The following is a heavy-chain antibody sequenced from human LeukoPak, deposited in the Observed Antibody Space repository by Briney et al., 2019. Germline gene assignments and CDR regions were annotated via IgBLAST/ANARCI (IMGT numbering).Heavy chain of an antibody. CDR3: ARDPSGWHSMDY. CDR2: ISPDGSSA. D-gene: IGHD6-19*01. V-gene: IGHV3-74*01. Sequence: GGSLRLSCAASEFSFSSYWMHWVRQAPGKGLVWVSRISPDGSSASYADSVRGRFTISRDNAKNTLYLQMNSLRAEETAVYYCARDPSGWHSMDYWGQGTLVTVSP. CDR1: EFSFSSYW. J-gene: IGHJ4*02.